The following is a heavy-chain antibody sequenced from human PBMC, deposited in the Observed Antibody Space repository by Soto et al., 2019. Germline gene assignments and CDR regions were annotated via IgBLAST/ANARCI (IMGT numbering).Heavy chain of an antibody. CDR2: ISAYNGNT. V-gene: IGHV1-18*01. CDR3: ARDRRAFWLGYYTGFDY. J-gene: IGHJ4*02. Sequence: QVQLVQSGAEVKKPGASVKVSCKASGYTFTSYGISWVRQAPGQGLEWMGWISAYNGNTNYAQKLQGRVTMPTDTSTSTAYMELRSLRSDDTAVYYCARDRRAFWLGYYTGFDYWGQGTLVTVSS. D-gene: IGHD3-3*01. CDR1: GYTFTSYG.